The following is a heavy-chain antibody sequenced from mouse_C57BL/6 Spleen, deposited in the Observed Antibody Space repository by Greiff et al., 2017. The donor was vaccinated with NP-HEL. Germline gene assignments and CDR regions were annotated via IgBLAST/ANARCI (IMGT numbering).Heavy chain of an antibody. CDR3: AREDGWFAY. Sequence: EVQLQQSGPVLVKPGASVKMSCKASGYTFTDYYMNWVKQSHGKSLEWIGVINPYNGGTSYNQKFKGKATLTVDKSSSTAYMELNSLTSEDSAVYYCAREDGWFAYWGQGTLVTVSA. CDR2: INPYNGGT. V-gene: IGHV1-19*01. CDR1: GYTFTDYY. J-gene: IGHJ3*01. D-gene: IGHD2-3*01.